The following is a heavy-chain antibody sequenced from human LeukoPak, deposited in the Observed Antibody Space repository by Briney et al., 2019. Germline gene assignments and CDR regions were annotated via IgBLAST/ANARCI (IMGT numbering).Heavy chain of an antibody. Sequence: ASVKASCKASGGTFSSYAISWVRQAPGQGLEWMGGIIPIFGTANYAQKFQGRVTITTDESTSTAYMELSSLRSEDTAVYYCARDRGDCSGGSCYWDYDAFDIWGQGTMVTVSS. CDR3: ARDRGDCSGGSCYWDYDAFDI. J-gene: IGHJ3*02. CDR1: GGTFSSYA. V-gene: IGHV1-69*05. D-gene: IGHD2-15*01. CDR2: IIPIFGTA.